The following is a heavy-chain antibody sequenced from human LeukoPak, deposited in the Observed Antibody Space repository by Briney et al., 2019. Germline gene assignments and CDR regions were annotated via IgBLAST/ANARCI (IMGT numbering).Heavy chain of an antibody. V-gene: IGHV3-7*01. CDR1: GFTFSGYW. CDR3: ARDTSAEKGQQLAN. CDR2: IKEDGSEK. D-gene: IGHD6-13*01. Sequence: GGSLRLSCAASGFTFSGYWMSWVRQAPGKGLEWVANIKEDGSEKYYVDSVKGRFTISRDNAKNSLYLQMSSLRVEDTAVYYCARDTSAEKGQQLANWGQGTLVTVSS. J-gene: IGHJ4*02.